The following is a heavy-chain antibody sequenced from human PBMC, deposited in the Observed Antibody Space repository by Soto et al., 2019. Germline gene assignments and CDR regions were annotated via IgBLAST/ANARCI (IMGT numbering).Heavy chain of an antibody. V-gene: IGHV3-15*07. Sequence: EVQLVESGGGLVKPGGSLRLSCAASGFTFSNAWMNWVRQAPGKGLEWVGRIKSKTDGGTTDYAAPVKGRFTISRDDSKNTLYLQMNSPKTEDTAVYYCTIQNARGVPDYWGQGTLVTVSS. J-gene: IGHJ4*02. D-gene: IGHD3-10*01. CDR2: IKSKTDGGTT. CDR3: TIQNARGVPDY. CDR1: GFTFSNAW.